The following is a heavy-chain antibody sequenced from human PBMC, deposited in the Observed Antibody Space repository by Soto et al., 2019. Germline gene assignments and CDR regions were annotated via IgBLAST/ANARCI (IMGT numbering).Heavy chain of an antibody. CDR3: ARPDEGGYSSNHHYYYALDV. D-gene: IGHD3-22*01. J-gene: IGHJ6*02. CDR2: IIPIFDIT. CDR1: GGTFRSYS. Sequence: QVQLVQSGAEVKKPGSSVKVSCKASGGTFRSYSISWVRQAPGQGLEWMGGIIPIFDITNYAQKFQGRVTMPADEATSTAYMELSSLASDDTAVYYCARPDEGGYSSNHHYYYALDVWGQGTTVTV. V-gene: IGHV1-69*01.